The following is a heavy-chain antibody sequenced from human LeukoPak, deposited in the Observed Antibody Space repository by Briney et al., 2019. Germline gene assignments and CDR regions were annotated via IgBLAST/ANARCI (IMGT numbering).Heavy chain of an antibody. Sequence: GGSLRLSCAASGFTFDDYTMHWVRQAPGKGLEWVSLISWDGGSTYYADSVRGRFTISRDNSKNSLYLQMNSLRTEDTAMYYCAGRAGFADTRNWFDPWGQGTLVIVSS. J-gene: IGHJ5*02. V-gene: IGHV3-43*01. CDR1: GFTFDDYT. D-gene: IGHD3-16*01. CDR3: AGRAGFADTRNWFDP. CDR2: ISWDGGST.